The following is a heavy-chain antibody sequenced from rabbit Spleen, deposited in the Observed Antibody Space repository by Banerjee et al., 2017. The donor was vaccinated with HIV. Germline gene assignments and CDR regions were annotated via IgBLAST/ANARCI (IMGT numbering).Heavy chain of an antibody. CDR1: GVSFSSSSY. J-gene: IGHJ6*01. Sequence: QSLEESGGDLVRPGASLTLTCTASGVSFSSSSYICWVRQAPGKGLEWIACIDSGSSGFTYSATWAKGRFTISKTSSTTVTLQMTSLTVADTATYFCARDTGSSFSSYGMDLWGPGTLVTVS. CDR3: ARDTGSSFSSYGMDL. D-gene: IGHD8-1*01. V-gene: IGHV1S40*01. CDR2: IDSGSSGFT.